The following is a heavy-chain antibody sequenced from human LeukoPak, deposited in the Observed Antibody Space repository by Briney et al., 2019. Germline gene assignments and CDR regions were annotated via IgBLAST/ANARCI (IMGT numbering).Heavy chain of an antibody. J-gene: IGHJ6*02. Sequence: PGGSLRLSCAASGFTFSTSWMNWVRQAPEKGLEWVASIKQDGNEIYYVDSVKGRFTISRDNAKNSLYLQMNSLRAEDTAVYYCGGSGAYYYYGMDVWGQGTTVTVSS. CDR3: GGSGAYYYYGMDV. CDR1: GFTFSTSW. V-gene: IGHV3-7*01. CDR2: IKQDGNEI. D-gene: IGHD3-10*01.